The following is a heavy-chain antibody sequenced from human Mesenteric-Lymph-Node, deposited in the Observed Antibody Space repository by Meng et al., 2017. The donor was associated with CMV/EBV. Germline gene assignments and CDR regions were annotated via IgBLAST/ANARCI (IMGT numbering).Heavy chain of an antibody. D-gene: IGHD6-19*01. Sequence: GGSLRLSCAASGFTVSSNYMSWVRQAPGKGLEWVSVIYSGGSTYYADSVKGRFTISRDNSKNTLYLQMNSLRAEDTAVYYCARVGIAVAGTDYYYYYYGMDVWGQGTTVTVSS. V-gene: IGHV3-53*01. CDR3: ARVGIAVAGTDYYYYYYGMDV. CDR1: GFTVSSNY. CDR2: IYSGGST. J-gene: IGHJ6*02.